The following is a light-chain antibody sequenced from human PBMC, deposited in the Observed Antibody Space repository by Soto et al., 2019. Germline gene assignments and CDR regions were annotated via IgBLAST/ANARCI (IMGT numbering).Light chain of an antibody. Sequence: DIQMTQSPSSLSASVGDRVTITCRTSQSISTYLNWYQQKPGKAPKFLIYAASSLHGGVPSRFSGSGSGTDFTLTISSLQPEDFATYDCQQSYSTPYTFGQGTKLEIK. V-gene: IGKV1-39*01. CDR1: QSISTY. CDR3: QQSYSTPYT. CDR2: AAS. J-gene: IGKJ2*01.